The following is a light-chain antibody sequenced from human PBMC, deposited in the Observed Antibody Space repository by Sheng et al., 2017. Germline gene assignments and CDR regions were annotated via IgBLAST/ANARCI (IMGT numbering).Light chain of an antibody. Sequence: DIQMTQSPSTLSASVGDRVTITCRASQSISSWLAWYQQKPGKAPKLLIFKASSLESGVPSRFSGSGSGTDFTLTISSLQPDDFATYYCQQYNSIRWTFGQGTKVEIK. CDR1: QSISSW. CDR2: KAS. V-gene: IGKV1-5*03. CDR3: QQYNSIRWT. J-gene: IGKJ1*01.